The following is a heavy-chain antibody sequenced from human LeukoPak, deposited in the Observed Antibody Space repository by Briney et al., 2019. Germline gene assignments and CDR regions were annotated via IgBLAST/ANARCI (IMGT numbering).Heavy chain of an antibody. CDR3: ACLTTADAFDI. V-gene: IGHV4-4*07. J-gene: IGHJ3*02. CDR1: GGSVSNYY. CDR2: IYTSGST. Sequence: SETLSLTCTVSGGSVSNYYWSWIRQPAGKGLEWIGRIYTSGSTNYNPSLKSRVTMSVDTSKNQFSLKLSSVTAADTAVYYCACLTTADAFDIWGQGTMVTVSS. D-gene: IGHD3-22*01.